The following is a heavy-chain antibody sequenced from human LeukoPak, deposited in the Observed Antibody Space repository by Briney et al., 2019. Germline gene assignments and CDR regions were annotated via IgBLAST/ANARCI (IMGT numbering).Heavy chain of an antibody. CDR1: GGTFSSYA. D-gene: IGHD2-2*01. J-gene: IGHJ6*03. CDR3: ARSPGLAEVGCCSSTSCYYYYMDV. Sequence: SVKVSCKASGGTFSSYAISWVRQAPGQGLEWMGGIIPIFGTANYAQKFQGRVTITADESTSTAYMELSSLRSEDTAVYYCARSPGLAEVGCCSSTSCYYYYMDVWGKGTTVTVSS. V-gene: IGHV1-69*13. CDR2: IIPIFGTA.